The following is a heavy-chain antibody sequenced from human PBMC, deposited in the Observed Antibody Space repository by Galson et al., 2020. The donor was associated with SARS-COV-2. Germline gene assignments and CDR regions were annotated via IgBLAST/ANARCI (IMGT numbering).Heavy chain of an antibody. CDR1: GFTFSSYG. CDR3: AKDGEYYDFWSGYLAVAGTPHEYYFDY. D-gene: IGHD3-3*01. CDR2: ISYDGSNK. J-gene: IGHJ4*02. V-gene: IGHV3-30*18. Sequence: TGGSLRLSCAASGFTFSSYGMRWVRQAPGKGLEWVAVISYDGSNKYYADSVKGRFTISRDNSKNTLYLQMNSLRAEDTAVYYCAKDGEYYDFWSGYLAVAGTPHEYYFDYWGQGTLVTVSS.